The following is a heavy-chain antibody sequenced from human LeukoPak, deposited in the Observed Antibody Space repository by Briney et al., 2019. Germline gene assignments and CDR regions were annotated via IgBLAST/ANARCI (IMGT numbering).Heavy chain of an antibody. Sequence: GRSLRLSCAASGFTFTSYAMHWVRQAPGQRLEWMGWINAGNGNTKYSQKFQGRVTITRDTSASTAYMELSSLRSEDTAVYYCARGRQYYYDSSGYSFDYWGQGTLVTVSS. CDR1: GFTFTSYA. CDR3: ARGRQYYYDSSGYSFDY. V-gene: IGHV1-3*01. J-gene: IGHJ4*02. CDR2: INAGNGNT. D-gene: IGHD3-22*01.